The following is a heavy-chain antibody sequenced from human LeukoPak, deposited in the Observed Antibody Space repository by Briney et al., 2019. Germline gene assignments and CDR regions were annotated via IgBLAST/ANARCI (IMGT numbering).Heavy chain of an antibody. CDR2: IYPGDSDT. Sequence: GESLKISCKGSGYSFTSYWIGWVRQMPGKGLEWMGIIYPGDSDTRYSPSFQGQVTISADKSISTAYLQWSSLKASDTAMYYCARRQRGYDILTGYYQTNYFDYWGQGTLLTVSS. D-gene: IGHD3-9*01. CDR1: GYSFTSYW. CDR3: ARRQRGYDILTGYYQTNYFDY. J-gene: IGHJ4*02. V-gene: IGHV5-51*01.